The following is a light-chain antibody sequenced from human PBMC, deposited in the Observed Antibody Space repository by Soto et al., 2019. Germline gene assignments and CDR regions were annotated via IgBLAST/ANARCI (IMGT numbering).Light chain of an antibody. V-gene: IGLV2-14*01. CDR1: SSDVGGSIY. CDR3: NSYTSSGTVV. CDR2: DV. Sequence: QSALTQPASVSGWPGQSITIYCTVTSSDVGGSIYVSWYQLSPGKAPKLLIYDVDRPSGVSNRFSGSKSGNTASLTISGLQSEDEADDYCNSYTSSGTVVFGGGTKLTVL. J-gene: IGLJ3*02.